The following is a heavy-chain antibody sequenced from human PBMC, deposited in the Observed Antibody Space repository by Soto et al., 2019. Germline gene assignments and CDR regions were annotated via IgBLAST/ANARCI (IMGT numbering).Heavy chain of an antibody. V-gene: IGHV1-46*01. D-gene: IGHD3-9*01. CDR1: GYTFTNYY. CDR3: ARNGRSDWLTWIDP. J-gene: IGHJ5*02. Sequence: QVQLVQSGAEVKKPGASVKVSCKASGYTFTNYYMHWVRQAPGQGLEWMGIISPSGGATYAQEFQDRVTLTRDTSTSTAYMELSGLTSKDTAVYFCARNGRSDWLTWIDPWGQGTLVTVSS. CDR2: ISPSGGAT.